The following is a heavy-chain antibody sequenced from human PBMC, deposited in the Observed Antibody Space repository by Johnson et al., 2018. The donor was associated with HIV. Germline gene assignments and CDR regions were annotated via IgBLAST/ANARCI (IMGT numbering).Heavy chain of an antibody. V-gene: IGHV3-30-3*01. Sequence: QMQLVESGGGVVQPGRSLRLSCAASGFTLSSYAMHWVRQAPGKGLEWAAVISYDGSNKYYADSVKGRFTISRDNYKNTLYLQMNSLRAEDTAVYYCAREFVGYNGFDIWGQGTMVTVSS. CDR2: ISYDGSNK. CDR1: GFTLSSYA. J-gene: IGHJ3*02. CDR3: AREFVGYNGFDI. D-gene: IGHD5-24*01.